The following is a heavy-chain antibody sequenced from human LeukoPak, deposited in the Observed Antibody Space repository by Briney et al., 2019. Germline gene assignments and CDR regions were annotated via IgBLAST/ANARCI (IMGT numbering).Heavy chain of an antibody. CDR1: GFTFSSYA. Sequence: GGSLRLSCAASGFTFSSYAMSWVRQAPGKGLEWVSAISGSGGSTYYADPVKGRFTISRDNSKNTLYLQMNSLRAEDTAEYYCAKRDYSNYDLDYWGQGTLVTVSS. J-gene: IGHJ4*02. V-gene: IGHV3-23*01. CDR3: AKRDYSNYDLDY. CDR2: ISGSGGST. D-gene: IGHD4-11*01.